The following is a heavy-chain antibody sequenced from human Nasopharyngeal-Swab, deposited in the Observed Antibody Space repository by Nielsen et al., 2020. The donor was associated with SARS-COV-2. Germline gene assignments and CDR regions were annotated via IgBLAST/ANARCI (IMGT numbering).Heavy chain of an antibody. CDR1: GFPLKNYN. V-gene: IGHV3-48*04. CDR3: ARWRGSTTWYFDY. J-gene: IGHJ4*02. CDR2: ISVSSLTT. Sequence: GESLKTSCAASGFPLKNYNMIWVRQPPGKGLEWLSYISVSSLTTSYADSVKGRFTISRDNAKNTLYLQINSLRVEDTAVYYCARWRGSTTWYFDYWGQGTLVTVSS. D-gene: IGHD2-2*01.